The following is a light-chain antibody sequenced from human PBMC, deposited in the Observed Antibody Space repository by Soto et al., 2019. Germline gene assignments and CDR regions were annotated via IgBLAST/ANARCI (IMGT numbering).Light chain of an antibody. J-gene: IGKJ1*01. V-gene: IGKV3-20*01. CDR1: QSVSSDY. Sequence: EILLTQSPGTVSLSPGERATLSCRASQSVSSDYLAWYQQRPGQAPRLLIYGASRRATGIPDRFSGSGSGTQFTLTINRLEPEDFAVYYCQAFGTSPRWTFGQGTKVDI. CDR3: QAFGTSPRWT. CDR2: GAS.